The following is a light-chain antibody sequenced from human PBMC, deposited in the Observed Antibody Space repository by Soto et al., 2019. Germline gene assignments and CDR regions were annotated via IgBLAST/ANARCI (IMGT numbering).Light chain of an antibody. CDR2: WAS. Sequence: DIVMTQSPDSLAVSLGERATINCKSSQSVLYSSNNKNYLAWYQQKPGKPPKLLIYWASTRESGVPDRFSGSGSGTDFTLTISSLQAEDVAVYYCQKYYSTPRTFGQGTKVEIK. CDR1: QSVLYSSNNKNY. J-gene: IGKJ1*01. CDR3: QKYYSTPRT. V-gene: IGKV4-1*01.